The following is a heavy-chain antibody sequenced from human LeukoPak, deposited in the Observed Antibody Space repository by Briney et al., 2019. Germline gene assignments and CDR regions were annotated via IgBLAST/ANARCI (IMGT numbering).Heavy chain of an antibody. D-gene: IGHD2-2*01. CDR3: ASQRKGYCSSTSCSGPGMIVVVTYFDY. Sequence: SETLSLTCAVSGYSVASAYYWGWIRQAPGKGLEWIGSMHHSGSDYYNPSLKSRVTISMDTSKNQFSLKLSSVTAADTAVYYCASQRKGYCSSTSCSGPGMIVVVTYFDYWGQGTLVTVSS. J-gene: IGHJ4*02. CDR1: GYSVASAYY. CDR2: MHHSGSD. V-gene: IGHV4-38-2*01.